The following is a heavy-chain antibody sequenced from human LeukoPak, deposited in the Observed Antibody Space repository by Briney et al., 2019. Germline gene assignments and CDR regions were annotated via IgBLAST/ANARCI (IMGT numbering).Heavy chain of an antibody. D-gene: IGHD6-19*01. CDR1: GFSLSTSAVG. J-gene: IGHJ4*02. CDR2: FYWDDDK. V-gene: IGHV2-5*02. CDR3: AHAPSGRGWYFDY. Sequence: SGPTLVKPTPSLTLTCTFSGFSLSTSAVGVGWIRQPPVKALGWLALFYWDDDKRYSPSLRIRLTITKDPSKNQVVLTITNMDPLDTATYYGAHAPSGRGWYFDYWGQGTLVTVSS.